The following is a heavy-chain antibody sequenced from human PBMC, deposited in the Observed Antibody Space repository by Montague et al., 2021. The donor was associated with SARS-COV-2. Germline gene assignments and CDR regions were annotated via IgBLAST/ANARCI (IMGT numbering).Heavy chain of an antibody. CDR3: TREGYQVLWSDYYYYGMDV. D-gene: IGHD2-2*01. CDR2: INHSGST. J-gene: IGHJ6*02. V-gene: IGHV4-34*01. Sequence: SETLSLTCNVSGRSMRSDRFYWVWIRQPPGRSLEWIGEINHSGSTXYNPSLKSRVTISVDTSKNQFSLKLSSVTAADTAVYYCTREGYQVLWSDYYYYGMDVWGQGTTVTVSS. CDR1: GRSMRSDRFY.